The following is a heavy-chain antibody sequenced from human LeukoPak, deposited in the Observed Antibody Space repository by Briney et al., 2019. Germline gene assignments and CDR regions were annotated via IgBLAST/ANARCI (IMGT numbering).Heavy chain of an antibody. V-gene: IGHV1-18*01. J-gene: IGHJ6*03. CDR1: GYTFTSYG. CDR3: ARRFGYIVGATSYYYYMDV. D-gene: IGHD1-26*01. Sequence: ASVKVSCKASGYTFTSYGISWVRQAPGQGLEGMGWISAYNGNTNYAQKLQGRVTMTTDTSTSTAYMELRSLRSDDTAVYYCARRFGYIVGATSYYYYMDVWGKGTTVTVSS. CDR2: ISAYNGNT.